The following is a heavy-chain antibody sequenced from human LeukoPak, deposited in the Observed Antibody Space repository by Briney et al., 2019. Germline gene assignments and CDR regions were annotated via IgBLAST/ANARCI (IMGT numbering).Heavy chain of an antibody. V-gene: IGHV3-53*01. D-gene: IGHD5-18*01. CDR1: GFTVPDNY. J-gene: IGHJ6*02. CDR3: ARDLYDTAMQHHYYYGMDV. Sequence: GGSLRLSCAASGFTVPDNYMNWVRQSSGKGLEWVSVIYGGGDTNYADSVKGRFIISRDNSKNTLYLQMNSLRAEDTAVYYCARDLYDTAMQHHYYYGMDVWGQGTTVTVSS. CDR2: IYGGGDT.